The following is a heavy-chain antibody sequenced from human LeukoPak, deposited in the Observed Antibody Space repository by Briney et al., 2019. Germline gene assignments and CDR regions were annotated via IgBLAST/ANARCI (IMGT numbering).Heavy chain of an antibody. Sequence: SETLSLTCAAYGGSFSGYYWSWVRQPPGKGLEWIGEINHSGSTNYNPSLKSRVTISVDTSKNQFSLKLSPVTAADTAVYYCARTGTTYYDFWSGSLNWFDPWGQGTLVTVSS. CDR2: INHSGST. J-gene: IGHJ5*02. V-gene: IGHV4-34*01. CDR1: GGSFSGYY. CDR3: ARTGTTYYDFWSGSLNWFDP. D-gene: IGHD3-3*01.